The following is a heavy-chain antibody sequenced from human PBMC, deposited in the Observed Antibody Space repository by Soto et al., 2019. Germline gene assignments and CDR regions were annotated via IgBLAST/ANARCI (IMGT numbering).Heavy chain of an antibody. D-gene: IGHD2-21*01. CDR1: VYPCTSYY. CDR3: VRSPGHEGIPLFLLAY. Sequence: SGKVSCTASVYPCTSYYLLWVRQAPGQGLEWMGIIDPSAGSTTYAQNFRGRFTMTRNSSANTVYMDLGSLRSEDTAVYFCVRSPGHEGIPLFLLAYWGPGRRVT. V-gene: IGHV1-46*01. CDR2: IDPSAGST. J-gene: IGHJ4*02.